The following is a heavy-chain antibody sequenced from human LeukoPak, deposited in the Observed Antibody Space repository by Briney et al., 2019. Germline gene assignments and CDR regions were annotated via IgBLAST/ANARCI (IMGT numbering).Heavy chain of an antibody. D-gene: IGHD3-10*01. CDR3: AIQGQTYYYGSGSSQYYYYYMDV. J-gene: IGHJ6*03. CDR2: INPNSGGT. Sequence: VASVKVSCKASGYTFTGYYMHWVRQAPGQGLEWMGWINPNSGGTNYAQKFQGRVTMTRDTSTSTVYMELSSLRSEDTAVYYCAIQGQTYYYGSGSSQYYYYYMDVWGKGTTVTISS. CDR1: GYTFTGYY. V-gene: IGHV1-2*02.